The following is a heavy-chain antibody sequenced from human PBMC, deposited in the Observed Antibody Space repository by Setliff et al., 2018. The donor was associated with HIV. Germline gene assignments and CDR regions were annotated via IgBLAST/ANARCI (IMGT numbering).Heavy chain of an antibody. V-gene: IGHV4-4*09. CDR1: GASIRTYS. D-gene: IGHD3-22*01. CDR3: ARHPDSGFYYSPLLNNWYFDL. CDR2: ISTSGST. J-gene: IGHJ2*01. Sequence: SETLSLTCIVSGASIRTYSWSWIRQPPGKGLECIGYISTSGSTNYNPSLKSRVTISLDTSKNQFSLKLTSVTAADTAVYYCARHPDSGFYYSPLLNNWYFDLWGPGTLVTVSS.